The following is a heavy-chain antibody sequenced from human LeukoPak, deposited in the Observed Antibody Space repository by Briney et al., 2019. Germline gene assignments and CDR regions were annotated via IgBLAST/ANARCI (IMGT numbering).Heavy chain of an antibody. J-gene: IGHJ4*02. D-gene: IGHD6-19*01. CDR2: ISAYNGNT. V-gene: IGHV1-18*01. Sequence: ASVKVSCKASGGTFSRYAISWVRQAPGQGLEWMGWISAYNGNTNYAQKLQGRVTMTTDTSTSTAYMELRSLRSDDTAVYYCARVAAVAGMVLYYWGQGTLVTVSS. CDR1: GGTFSRYA. CDR3: ARVAAVAGMVLYY.